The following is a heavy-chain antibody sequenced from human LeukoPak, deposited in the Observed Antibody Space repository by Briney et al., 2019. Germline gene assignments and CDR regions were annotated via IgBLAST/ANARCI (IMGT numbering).Heavy chain of an antibody. CDR3: ARDLAWGIAAAGYDY. V-gene: IGHV3-30-3*01. J-gene: IGHJ4*02. Sequence: GGSLRLSCAASGFTFSSYAMRWVRQAPGKGLEWVAVISYDGSNKYYADSVKGRFTISRDNSKNTLYLQMNSLRAEDTAVYYCARDLAWGIAAAGYDYWGQGTLVTVSS. CDR2: ISYDGSNK. D-gene: IGHD6-13*01. CDR1: GFTFSSYA.